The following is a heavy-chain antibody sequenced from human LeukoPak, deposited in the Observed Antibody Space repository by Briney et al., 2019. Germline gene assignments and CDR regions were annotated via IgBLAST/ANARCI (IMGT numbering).Heavy chain of an antibody. Sequence: GGSLRLSCAACGFTFSSYEMNWVRQAPGKGLEWVSYISSSGSTIYHDDTMKVRCTISRDNAKNSLYLQMNSLRAEDTAVYYCASLFSEYYFDYWGQGTLVTVSS. CDR2: ISSSGSTI. J-gene: IGHJ4*02. V-gene: IGHV3-48*03. CDR1: GFTFSSYE. CDR3: ASLFSEYYFDY.